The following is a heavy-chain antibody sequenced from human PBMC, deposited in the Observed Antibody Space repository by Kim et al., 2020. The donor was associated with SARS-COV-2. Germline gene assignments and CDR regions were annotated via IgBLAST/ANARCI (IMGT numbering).Heavy chain of an antibody. J-gene: IGHJ4*02. CDR3: VRDLSGKFSKSD. D-gene: IGHD1-26*01. CDR1: GFTFSSYA. CDR2: IWPDGSNK. Sequence: GGSLRLSCAVSGFTFSSYAMHWVRQAPGKGLEWVALIWPDGSNKYYADSVRGRLTISRDNSRNTLYLQMDSPRTEDTAVYYCVRDLSGKFSKSDWGQGTLVTVSS. V-gene: IGHV3-33*08.